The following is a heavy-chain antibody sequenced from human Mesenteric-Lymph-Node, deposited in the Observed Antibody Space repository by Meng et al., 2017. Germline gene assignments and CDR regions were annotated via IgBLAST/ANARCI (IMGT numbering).Heavy chain of an antibody. D-gene: IGHD2-15*01. CDR1: GGFINSGRYY. CDR2: LYYNGDT. Sequence: SETLSLTCSVSGGFINSGRYYWGWIRQPPGKGLEWIGNLYYNGDTYYSPSLKSRVTISRDTSKNQLSLKLTSVTAADTAVYYCARRNGGSSNFDYWGQGTRVTVSS. J-gene: IGHJ4*02. V-gene: IGHV4-39*07. CDR3: ARRNGGSSNFDY.